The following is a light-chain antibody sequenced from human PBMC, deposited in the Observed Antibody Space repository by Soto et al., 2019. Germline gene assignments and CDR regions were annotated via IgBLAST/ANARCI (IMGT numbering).Light chain of an antibody. CDR2: GAS. Sequence: EIVMTQSPATLSVSPGERATLSCRASQSVSSKLAWYQQKPGQAPRLLLYGASSRATGIPDRFTGSGSGTDFTLTISRLEPEDFAVYYCQQYDTFGQGTKLEIK. J-gene: IGKJ2*01. CDR1: QSVSSK. CDR3: QQYDT. V-gene: IGKV3-20*01.